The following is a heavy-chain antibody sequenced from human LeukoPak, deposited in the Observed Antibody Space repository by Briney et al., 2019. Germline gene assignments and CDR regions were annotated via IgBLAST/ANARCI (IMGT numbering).Heavy chain of an antibody. J-gene: IGHJ4*02. CDR2: INPNSGGT. V-gene: IGHV1-2*04. Sequence: GASVKVSCKASGYTFTGYYMRWVRQAPGQGLEWMGWINPNSGGTNYAQKFQGWVTMTRDTSISTAYMELSRLRSDDTAVYYCAREGIVGATTNDYWGQGTLVTVSP. CDR1: GYTFTGYY. D-gene: IGHD1-26*01. CDR3: AREGIVGATTNDY.